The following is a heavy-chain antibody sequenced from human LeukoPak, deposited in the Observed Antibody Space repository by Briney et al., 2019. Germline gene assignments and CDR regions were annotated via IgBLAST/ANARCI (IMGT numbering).Heavy chain of an antibody. CDR1: GGSINSYY. J-gene: IGHJ4*02. Sequence: PSETLSLTCTVSGGSINSYYWSWIRQPPEKGLEWIGYIYYTGSSNFNPSLKSRVTISADTSKNQLSLRLNSVTAADTAVYYCARTLRGSWAFDYWGQGTLVTVSS. CDR2: IYYTGSS. V-gene: IGHV4-59*08. CDR3: ARTLRGSWAFDY. D-gene: IGHD3-10*01.